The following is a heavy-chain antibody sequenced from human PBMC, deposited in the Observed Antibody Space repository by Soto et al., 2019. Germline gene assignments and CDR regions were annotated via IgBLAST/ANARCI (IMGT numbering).Heavy chain of an antibody. D-gene: IGHD6-19*01. CDR1: GFTFSSYA. CDR3: ARDLGQWLVPESYYFDY. V-gene: IGHV3-30-3*01. Sequence: GCLRRSCSASGFTFSSYAMHWVRQAPGKGLEWVAVISYDGSNKYYADSVKGRFTISRDNSKNTLYLQMNSLRAEDTAVYYCARDLGQWLVPESYYFDYWGQGTPVTVYS. J-gene: IGHJ4*02. CDR2: ISYDGSNK.